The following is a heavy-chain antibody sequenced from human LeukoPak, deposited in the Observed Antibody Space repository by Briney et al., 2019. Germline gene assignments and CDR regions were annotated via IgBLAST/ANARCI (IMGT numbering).Heavy chain of an antibody. CDR3: ARSSRIFGVVNKFDP. CDR2: IYTSGST. J-gene: IGHJ5*02. CDR1: GGSISSGSYY. Sequence: PSETLSLTCTVSGGSISSGSYYWSWIRQPAGKGLEWIGRIYTSGSTNYNPSLKSRVTISVDTSKNQFSLKLSSVTAADTAVYYCARSSRIFGVVNKFDPWGQGTLVTVSS. V-gene: IGHV4-61*02. D-gene: IGHD3-3*02.